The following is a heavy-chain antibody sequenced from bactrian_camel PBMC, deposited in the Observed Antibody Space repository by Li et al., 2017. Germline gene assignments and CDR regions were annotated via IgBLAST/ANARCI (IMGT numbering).Heavy chain of an antibody. J-gene: IGHJ4*01. D-gene: IGHD3*01. CDR2: IDNDGTT. CDR1: GSYYGTNV. V-gene: IGHV3S53*01. Sequence: HVQLVESGGGSVQAGGSLTLSCTASGSYYGTNVMAWFRQAPGKEREEVAHIDNDGTTNYAHSVKGRFTVSKDSDQNIMYLQMNNLKPEDAGLYRCVAESLCAWLGTTEGYFGQGTQVTVS.